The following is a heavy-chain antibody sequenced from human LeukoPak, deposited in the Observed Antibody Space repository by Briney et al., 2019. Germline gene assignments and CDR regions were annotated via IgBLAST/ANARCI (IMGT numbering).Heavy chain of an antibody. D-gene: IGHD3-10*01. V-gene: IGHV3-53*01. J-gene: IGHJ3*02. Sequence: PGGSLRLSSAASGFTVSSNYMSWVRQAPGKGLEWVSDIYSGGSTYYADSVKGRFTISRDNPKNTLYLQMNSLRAEDTAVYYCARDSGSSPLAFDIWGQGTMVTVSS. CDR1: GFTVSSNY. CDR3: ARDSGSSPLAFDI. CDR2: IYSGGST.